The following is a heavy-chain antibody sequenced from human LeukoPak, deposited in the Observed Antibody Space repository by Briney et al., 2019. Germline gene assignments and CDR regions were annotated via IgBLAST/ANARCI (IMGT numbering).Heavy chain of an antibody. V-gene: IGHV4-61*02. CDR1: GGSISSGSYY. CDR2: IYTSGST. J-gene: IGHJ6*03. D-gene: IGHD6-19*01. Sequence: SETLSLTCTVSGGSISSGSYYWSWIRQPAGKGLEWIGRIYTSGSTNYNPSLKSRVTISVDTSKNQFSLKLSSVTAADTAVYYCARISSGWPNYYYYYMDVWGKGTTVTISS. CDR3: ARISSGWPNYYYYYMDV.